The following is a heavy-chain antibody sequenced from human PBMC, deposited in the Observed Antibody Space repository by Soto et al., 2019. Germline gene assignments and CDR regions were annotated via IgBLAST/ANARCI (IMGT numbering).Heavy chain of an antibody. CDR2: IYWDDDK. J-gene: IGHJ1*01. V-gene: IGHV2-5*02. Sequence: QITLKESGPTLVKPTQTLTLTCTFSGFSLSTNGVGVGWIRQPPGKALEWLALIYWDDDKRYSPSPNSRLTITTDTSKNQVVLTMTNTDPVDTATYYCAHRFGLPTWDSSGHHSECFQYWGQGTLVTVSS. CDR3: AHRFGLPTWDSSGHHSECFQY. D-gene: IGHD3-22*01. CDR1: GFSLSTNGVG.